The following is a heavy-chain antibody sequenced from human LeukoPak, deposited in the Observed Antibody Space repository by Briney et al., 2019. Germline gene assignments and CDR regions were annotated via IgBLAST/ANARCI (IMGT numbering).Heavy chain of an antibody. Sequence: GGSLRLSCAASGFTVSTNYMSWVRQAPGKKLEWVSDIYSDGSTFYADSVKGRFTISRDNSKNTLYLQMNSLRAEDTAVYYCAKDKIDDFWSGLLDYWGQGTLVTVSS. CDR2: IYSDGST. D-gene: IGHD3-3*01. V-gene: IGHV3-53*01. CDR1: GFTVSTNY. J-gene: IGHJ4*02. CDR3: AKDKIDDFWSGLLDY.